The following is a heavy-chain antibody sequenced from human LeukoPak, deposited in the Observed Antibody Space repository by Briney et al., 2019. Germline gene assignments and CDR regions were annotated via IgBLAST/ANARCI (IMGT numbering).Heavy chain of an antibody. D-gene: IGHD3-16*01. Sequence: GGSLRLSCAASGFTVSSNYVSWVRQAPGKGLEWVSVIYSGGSTYYADSVKGRFTISRDNSKNTQSLQMNSLRAEDTAVYYCAKDDDWGRYKHWGQGTLVTVSS. CDR1: GFTVSSNY. V-gene: IGHV3-66*01. CDR2: IYSGGST. CDR3: AKDDDWGRYKH. J-gene: IGHJ1*01.